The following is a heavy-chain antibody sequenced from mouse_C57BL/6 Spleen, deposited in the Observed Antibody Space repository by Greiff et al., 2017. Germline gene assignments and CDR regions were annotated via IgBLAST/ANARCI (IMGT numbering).Heavy chain of an antibody. CDR3: ARIYDYEGYMDY. D-gene: IGHD2-4*01. CDR2: ISSGSSSI. J-gene: IGHJ4*01. V-gene: IGHV5-17*01. CDR1: GFTFSDYG. Sequence: EVQLVESGGGLVKPGGSLKLSCAASGFTFSDYGMHWVRQAPAKGLEWVAYISSGSSSIYYADTVKGRFTISRDNAQNTLFLQMTSLRSEDTARYYCARIYDYEGYMDYWGQGTSVTVSA.